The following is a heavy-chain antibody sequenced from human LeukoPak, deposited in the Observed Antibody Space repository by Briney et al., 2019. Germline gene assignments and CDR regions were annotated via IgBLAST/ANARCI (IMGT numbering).Heavy chain of an antibody. CDR1: GFTFSSYS. CDR2: ISSSGGNT. CDR3: ARGHSARGFDY. D-gene: IGHD2-15*01. V-gene: IGHV3-23*01. J-gene: IGHJ4*02. Sequence: GGSLRLSCAASGFTFSSYSMSWVRQAPGKGLEWVSSISSSGGNTYYPDSVKGRFTISRDNSKNSLYLQMNSLRAEDTAVYYCARGHSARGFDYWGQGILVTVSS.